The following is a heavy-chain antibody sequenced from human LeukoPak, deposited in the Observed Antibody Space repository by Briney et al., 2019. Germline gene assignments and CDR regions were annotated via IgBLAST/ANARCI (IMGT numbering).Heavy chain of an antibody. D-gene: IGHD6-19*01. J-gene: IGHJ4*02. Sequence: SETLSLTCSVSGGSVSSSYWSWIRQPPGKGLEWIGFIYYTGSTNYNPSLKSRVTISVDTSKNQFSLKLSSVTAADTAVYYCASSSGWTNLDYWGQGTLVTVSS. V-gene: IGHV4-59*02. CDR2: IYYTGST. CDR1: GGSVSSSY. CDR3: ASSSGWTNLDY.